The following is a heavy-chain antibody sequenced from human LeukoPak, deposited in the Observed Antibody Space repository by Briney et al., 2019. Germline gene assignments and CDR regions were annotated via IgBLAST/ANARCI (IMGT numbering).Heavy chain of an antibody. CDR3: AKEGYYGSGSFPDS. D-gene: IGHD3-10*01. Sequence: GGSLRLSCAASGFIFDHYGMHWVRRAPGKGLEWMTVISHDGSNEYYVDSVKGRFTISRDNSKSTLYLQMNSLRVEDTAVYYCAKEGYYGSGSFPDSWGQGTLVTVSS. V-gene: IGHV3-30*18. CDR2: ISHDGSNE. J-gene: IGHJ4*02. CDR1: GFIFDHYG.